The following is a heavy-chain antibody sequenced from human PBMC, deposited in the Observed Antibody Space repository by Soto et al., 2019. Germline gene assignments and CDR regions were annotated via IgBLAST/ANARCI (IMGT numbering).Heavy chain of an antibody. CDR2: TYYNGNA. CDR1: GASIDRSNYY. Sequence: PSETLSLTCTVPGASIDRSNYYWDWIRQPPGKGLEWIGTTYYNGNAYYNPSLKSRVTMSVDTSKNQFSLKLISVTAADMAVYYCAREAYSKSLGYWGQGTLVTVSS. J-gene: IGHJ4*02. V-gene: IGHV4-39*02. CDR3: AREAYSKSLGY. D-gene: IGHD4-4*01.